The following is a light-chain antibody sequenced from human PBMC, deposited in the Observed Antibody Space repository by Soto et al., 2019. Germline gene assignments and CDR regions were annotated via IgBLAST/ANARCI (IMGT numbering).Light chain of an antibody. CDR3: QVWDSGTDHPV. CDR1: NIGIKA. CDR2: DDG. Sequence: SYELTQPTSRSVAPGQTARMTCGGNNIGIKAVHWCQQRPGQAPVLVVHDDGDRPSGIPDRFSGSNSGNTATLTITRVEAGDEADYYCQVWDSGTDHPVFGGGTKLTVL. V-gene: IGLV3-21*02. J-gene: IGLJ3*02.